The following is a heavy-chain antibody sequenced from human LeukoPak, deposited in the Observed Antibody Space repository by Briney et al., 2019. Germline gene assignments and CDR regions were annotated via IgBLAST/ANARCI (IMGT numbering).Heavy chain of an antibody. CDR2: IYYSGST. V-gene: IGHV4-30-4*01. D-gene: IGHD5-12*01. CDR1: GGSISSGDYY. CDR3: ARGRGRLVAPFDY. Sequence: PSETLSLTRTVSGGSISSGDYYWSWIRQPPGKGLEWIGYIYYSGSTYYDPSLKSRVTISVDTSKNQFSLKLSSVTAADTAVYYCARGRGRLVAPFDYWGQGTLVTVSS. J-gene: IGHJ4*02.